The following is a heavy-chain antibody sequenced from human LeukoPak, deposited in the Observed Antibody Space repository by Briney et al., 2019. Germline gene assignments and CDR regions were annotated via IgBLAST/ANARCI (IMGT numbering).Heavy chain of an antibody. CDR3: AIAVAGSYYYYYYGMDV. V-gene: IGHV1-69*13. CDR2: IIPIFGTA. D-gene: IGHD6-19*01. J-gene: IGHJ6*02. CDR1: GGTFSSYA. Sequence: SVKVSCKASGGTFSSYAISWVRQAPGQGLEWMGGIIPIFGTANYAQKFQGRVTITADESTSTAYMELSSPRSEDTAMYYCAIAVAGSYYYYYYGMDVWGQGTTVTVSS.